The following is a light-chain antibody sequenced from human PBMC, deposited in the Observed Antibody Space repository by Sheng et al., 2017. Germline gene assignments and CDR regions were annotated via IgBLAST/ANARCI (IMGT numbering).Light chain of an antibody. Sequence: DIQMTQSPSALSASVGDRVTITCRASRSISSWLAWYQQKPGKAPKLLIYKASTLESGVPSRFSGSGSGTEFTLAISSLQPDDFATYYCQQYNTYWSFGQGPRWKSN. CDR1: RSISSW. CDR3: QQYNTYWS. V-gene: IGKV1-5*03. J-gene: IGKJ1*01. CDR2: KAS.